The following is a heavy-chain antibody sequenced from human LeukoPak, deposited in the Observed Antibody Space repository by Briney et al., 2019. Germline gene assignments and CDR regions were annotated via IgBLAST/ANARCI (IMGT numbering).Heavy chain of an antibody. J-gene: IGHJ5*02. CDR3: ARRARAAAKKLFWDNWFDP. Sequence: SETLSLTCTVSGDSTSNINYYWGWIRQPPGNWLELIGSLYYSGRTYYNPSLKSPLTLSVDTSKNQFSLKLSSVTAADTAVYYWARRARAAAKKLFWDNWFDPWGQGTLVTVSS. V-gene: IGHV4-39*07. CDR2: LYYSGRT. CDR1: GDSTSNINYY. D-gene: IGHD6-13*01.